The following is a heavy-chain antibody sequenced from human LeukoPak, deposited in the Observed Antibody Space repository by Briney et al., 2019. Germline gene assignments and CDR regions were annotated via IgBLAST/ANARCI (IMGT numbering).Heavy chain of an antibody. J-gene: IGHJ4*02. CDR3: AKEFFASGSYFNWVFDS. V-gene: IGHV3-23*01. D-gene: IGHD3-10*01. Sequence: GGSLRLSCAASGFTFSSCAMSWVRQAPGKGLEWVSSIRGGGVNIQYAVSVKGRFTISRDNSNNTLHLQMNCLRVEDTAVYYCAKEFFASGSYFNWVFDSWGQGALVTVSS. CDR1: GFTFSSCA. CDR2: IRGGGVNI.